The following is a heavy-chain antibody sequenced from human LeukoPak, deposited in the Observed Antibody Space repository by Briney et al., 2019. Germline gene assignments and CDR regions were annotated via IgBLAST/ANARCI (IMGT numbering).Heavy chain of an antibody. D-gene: IGHD3-22*01. V-gene: IGHV3-48*04. CDR1: GFTFSSYA. J-gene: IGHJ4*02. CDR2: ISSSGSTI. Sequence: GGSLRLSCAASGFTFSSYAMSWVRQAPGKGLEWVSYISSSGSTIYYADSVKGRFTISRDNAKNSLYLQMNSLRAEDTAVYYCAKVGKPFDYYYDSSGYQKEFFDYWGQGTLVTVSS. CDR3: AKVGKPFDYYYDSSGYQKEFFDY.